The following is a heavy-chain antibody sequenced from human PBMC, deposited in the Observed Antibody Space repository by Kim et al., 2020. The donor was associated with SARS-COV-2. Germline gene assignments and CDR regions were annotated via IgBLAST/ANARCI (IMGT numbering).Heavy chain of an antibody. V-gene: IGHV1-3*01. CDR2: INAGNGNT. Sequence: ASVKVSCKASGYTFTSYAMHWVRQAPGQRLEWMGWINAGNGNTKYSQKFQGRVTITRDTSASTAYMELSSLRSEDTAVYYCARVGCSSTSCWKWYWFDPWGQGTLVTVSS. CDR1: GYTFTSYA. J-gene: IGHJ5*02. D-gene: IGHD2-2*01. CDR3: ARVGCSSTSCWKWYWFDP.